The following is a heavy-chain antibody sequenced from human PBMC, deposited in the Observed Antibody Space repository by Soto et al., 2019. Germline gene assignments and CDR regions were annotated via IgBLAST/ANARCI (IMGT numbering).Heavy chain of an antibody. Sequence: QVQLVQSGAAVKKPGSSVKVSCKASGGTFSSYTISWVRQAPGQGLEWMGRIIPILGIANYAQKFQGRVTITADKSTSTAYMELSSLRSEDTAVYYCARQYYYDSSGYSLWGQGTLVTVSS. CDR1: GGTFSSYT. D-gene: IGHD3-22*01. V-gene: IGHV1-69*02. CDR3: ARQYYYDSSGYSL. J-gene: IGHJ4*02. CDR2: IIPILGIA.